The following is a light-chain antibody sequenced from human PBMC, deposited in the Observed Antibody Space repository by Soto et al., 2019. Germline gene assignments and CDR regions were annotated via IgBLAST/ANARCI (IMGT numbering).Light chain of an antibody. J-gene: IGLJ1*01. Sequence: SYELTQPPSVSVAPEKTARITCGGNNIGSKRVHWYRQKPGQAPVLVIYYDSDRPSGIPVRFSGSNSGNTATLTISRVEAGDEADYYCQVWDITTDHYVFGTGTKLTVL. CDR2: YDS. CDR3: QVWDITTDHYV. V-gene: IGLV3-21*04. CDR1: NIGSKR.